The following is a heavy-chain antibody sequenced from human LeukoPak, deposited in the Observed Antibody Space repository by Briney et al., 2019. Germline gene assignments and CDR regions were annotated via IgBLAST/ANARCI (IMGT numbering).Heavy chain of an antibody. J-gene: IGHJ6*02. CDR2: INTNTGNP. CDR1: GYTFTNYA. Sequence: ASVKVSCKASGYTFTNYAMNWVRQAPGQGLEWMGWINTNTGNPTYAQGFTGRFVFSLDTSVSTAYLQISSLKAEDTAVYYCASEPGYSSGWPQGGMDVWGQGTTVTVSS. CDR3: ASEPGYSSGWPQGGMDV. V-gene: IGHV7-4-1*02. D-gene: IGHD6-19*01.